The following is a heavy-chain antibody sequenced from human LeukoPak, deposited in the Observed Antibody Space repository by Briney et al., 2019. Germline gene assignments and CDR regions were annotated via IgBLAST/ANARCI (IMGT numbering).Heavy chain of an antibody. CDR2: IYYSGST. Sequence: SETLSLTCTVSGGSISSSSYYWGWIRQPPGKGLEWIGSIYYSGSTYYNPSLKSRVTISVDTSKNQFSLKLSSVTAADTAVYYCARGVGSYWGQGTLVTVSS. D-gene: IGHD3-10*01. CDR1: GGSISSSSYY. V-gene: IGHV4-39*01. J-gene: IGHJ4*02. CDR3: ARGVGSY.